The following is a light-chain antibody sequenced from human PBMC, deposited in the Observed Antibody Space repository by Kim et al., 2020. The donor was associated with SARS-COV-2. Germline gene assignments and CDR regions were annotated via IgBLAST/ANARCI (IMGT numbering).Light chain of an antibody. CDR3: SSYTSISTHV. CDR1: SSDVGGYDY. V-gene: IGLV2-14*03. Sequence: QSALTQPASVSGSPGQSITFSCTGTSSDVGGYDYVSWYQQHPGKAPKLMIYDVSNRPSGVSNRFSGSKSGNTASLTISGLQAEDEADYYCSSYTSISTHVFGGGTQLTVL. CDR2: DVS. J-gene: IGLJ3*02.